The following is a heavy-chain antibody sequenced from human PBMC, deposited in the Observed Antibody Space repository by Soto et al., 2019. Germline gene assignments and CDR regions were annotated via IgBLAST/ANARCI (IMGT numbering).Heavy chain of an antibody. J-gene: IGHJ4*02. CDR2: ISSNGGTT. Sequence: EVQLAESGGGMVKPGGSLKLSWVASGFTFISFDMPWVRQAPGKGLEYVSSISSNGGTTYYGNSVKGRFTISRDNSKNTLYLQMGSLRAEDMAVYYCVRRVSGNYDYWGQGTLVTVSS. V-gene: IGHV3-64*01. CDR3: VRRVSGNYDY. D-gene: IGHD1-7*01. CDR1: GFTFISFD.